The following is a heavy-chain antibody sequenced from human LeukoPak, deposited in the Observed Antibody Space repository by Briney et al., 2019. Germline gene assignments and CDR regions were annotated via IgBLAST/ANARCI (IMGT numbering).Heavy chain of an antibody. CDR1: GGSINYYY. CDR2: IYYSGGT. J-gene: IGHJ4*02. CDR3: AREANSGWYS. V-gene: IGHV4-59*01. Sequence: PSETLSLTCTVSGGSINYYYWMWIRQPPGKGLEWIGYIYYSGGTHYNPSLKSRVTMLVDTSKNQFSLKLSSVTAADTAVYYCAREANSGWYSWGQGTLVTVSS. D-gene: IGHD6-19*01.